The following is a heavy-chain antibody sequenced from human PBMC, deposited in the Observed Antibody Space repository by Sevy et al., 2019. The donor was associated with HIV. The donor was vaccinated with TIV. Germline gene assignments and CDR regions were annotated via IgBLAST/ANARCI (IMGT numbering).Heavy chain of an antibody. CDR1: GFTFSGSA. J-gene: IGHJ3*02. CDR3: TALGRELRISNAFDI. D-gene: IGHD1-7*01. V-gene: IGHV3-73*01. Sequence: GGSLRLSCAASGFTFSGSAMHWVRQASGKGLEWVGRIRSKANSYATAYVASVKGRFTISRDDSKNTAYLQMNSLKTEDTAVYYCTALGRELRISNAFDIWGQGTMVTVSS. CDR2: IRSKANSYAT.